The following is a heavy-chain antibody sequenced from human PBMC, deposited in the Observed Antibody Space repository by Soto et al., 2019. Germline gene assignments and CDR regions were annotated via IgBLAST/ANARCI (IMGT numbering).Heavy chain of an antibody. J-gene: IGHJ4*02. V-gene: IGHV1-46*01. Sequence: GASVKVSCKASGYTFTSYYMHWVRQAPGQGLEWMGIINPSGGSTSYAQKFQGRVTMTRDTSTSTVYMELGSLRSEDTAVYYCARAQWELFPFFDHWGQGTLVTVSS. D-gene: IGHD1-26*01. CDR3: ARAQWELFPFFDH. CDR2: INPSGGST. CDR1: GYTFTSYY.